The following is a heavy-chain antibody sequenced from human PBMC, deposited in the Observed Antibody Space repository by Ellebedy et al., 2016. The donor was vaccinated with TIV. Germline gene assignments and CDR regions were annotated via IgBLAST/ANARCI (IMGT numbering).Heavy chain of an antibody. J-gene: IGHJ4*02. Sequence: PGGSLRLSCAASGFTFSSYAMSWVRQAPGKGLEWVSTISGSGDSTYYADSVKGRFTISRDNAKNSLYLQMDSLRAEDTAVYYCARAGTTTVKTVDYWGQGTLVTVSS. CDR2: ISGSGDST. D-gene: IGHD4-17*01. V-gene: IGHV3-23*01. CDR1: GFTFSSYA. CDR3: ARAGTTTVKTVDY.